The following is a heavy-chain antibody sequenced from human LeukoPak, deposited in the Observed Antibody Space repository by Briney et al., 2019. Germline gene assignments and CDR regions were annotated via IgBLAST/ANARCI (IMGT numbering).Heavy chain of an antibody. V-gene: IGHV4-30-2*01. CDR3: ARAGALAAAANDY. CDR2: IYHSGST. Sequence: SETLSLTCTVSGGSISSGGYYWSWIRQPPGKGLEWIGYIYHSGSTYYNPSLKSRVTISVDRSKNQFSLKLSSVTAADTAVYYCARAGALAAAANDYWGQGTLLTVSS. D-gene: IGHD6-13*01. J-gene: IGHJ4*02. CDR1: GGSISSGGYY.